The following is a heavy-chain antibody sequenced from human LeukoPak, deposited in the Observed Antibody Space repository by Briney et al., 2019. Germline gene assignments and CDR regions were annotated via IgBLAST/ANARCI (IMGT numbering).Heavy chain of an antibody. D-gene: IGHD6-13*01. CDR2: IYYSGST. CDR3: ARSRGSSWPSINWFDP. V-gene: IGHV4-59*01. CDR1: GGSISSYY. J-gene: IGHJ5*02. Sequence: SETLSLTCTVSGGSISSYYWSWIRQPPGKGLEWIGYIYYSGSTNYNPSLKSRVTISVDTSKNQFSLKLSSVTAADTAVYYCARSRGSSWPSINWFDPWGQGTLVTVSS.